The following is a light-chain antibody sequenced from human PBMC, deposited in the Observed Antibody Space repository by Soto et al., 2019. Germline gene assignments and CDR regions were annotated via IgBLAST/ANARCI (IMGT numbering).Light chain of an antibody. CDR3: QQSSSFPLT. Sequence: DIQMTQSPSFVSASVGDRVTITCRASQGISNWLAWYQQKPGKAPKLLIYATSNLEGGVPSRFSGSGSGTDFTLTIGSLQPEDSATYYCQQSSSFPLTFGPGTKVDIK. J-gene: IGKJ3*01. V-gene: IGKV1-12*01. CDR2: ATS. CDR1: QGISNW.